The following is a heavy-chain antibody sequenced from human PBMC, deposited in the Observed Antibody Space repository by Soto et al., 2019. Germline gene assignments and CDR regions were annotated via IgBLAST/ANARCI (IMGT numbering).Heavy chain of an antibody. V-gene: IGHV1-3*05. CDR3: ARSAISPSGGISGTFDC. D-gene: IGHD3-16*01. J-gene: IGHJ4*01. Sequence: QVQLVQSGAEEKKPGASVKVSCKASGYAFRGYAIHWLRQAPGQRLEWMGWINAGNGNTRYSQKFQGRVTIKMETSASTAYRELSSLISEDTAVYYCARSAISPSGGISGTFDCWGHGHLVSVSS. CDR2: INAGNGNT. CDR1: GYAFRGYA.